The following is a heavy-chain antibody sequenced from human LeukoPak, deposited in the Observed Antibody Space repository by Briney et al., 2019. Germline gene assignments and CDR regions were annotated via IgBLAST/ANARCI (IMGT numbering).Heavy chain of an antibody. CDR2: IKQDGSQK. J-gene: IGHJ5*02. D-gene: IGHD5-24*01. CDR3: ARFIGYNNNVPRFDP. V-gene: IGHV3-7*01. Sequence: GGSLRLSCAASRFTFSDYWMSWVRQAPGKGLAWAANIKQDGSQKFYVDSVKGRFTISRDNAKNSLYLQMNSLRAEDTAVYYCARFIGYNNNVPRFDPWGQGTLVTVSS. CDR1: RFTFSDYW.